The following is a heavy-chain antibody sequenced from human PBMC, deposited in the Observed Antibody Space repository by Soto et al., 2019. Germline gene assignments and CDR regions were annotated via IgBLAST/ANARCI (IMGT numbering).Heavy chain of an antibody. D-gene: IGHD6-6*01. Sequence: QVQLQESGPGLVKPSQTLSLTCTVSGGSISSGDYYWSWIRQPPGKGLEWIGYIYYSGSTYYNQSLESRVTISVNTSKNQFSLKLSSVTAADTAVYYCASSIAARPSYFDYWGQGTLVTVSS. CDR2: IYYSGST. CDR3: ASSIAARPSYFDY. J-gene: IGHJ4*02. V-gene: IGHV4-30-4*01. CDR1: GGSISSGDYY.